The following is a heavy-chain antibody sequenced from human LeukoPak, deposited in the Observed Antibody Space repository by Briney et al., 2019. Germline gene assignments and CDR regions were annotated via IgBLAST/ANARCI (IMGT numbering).Heavy chain of an antibody. J-gene: IGHJ6*03. CDR3: AKDPYSGNYGAYYYYYMDV. CDR2: ITSSSSYI. D-gene: IGHD1-26*01. CDR1: GFTFSSYN. V-gene: IGHV3-21*06. Sequence: PGGSLRLSCAASGFTFSSYNMNWVRQAPGKGLEWVSSITSSSSYIYYADSVKGRFTISRDNAKNSLYLQMDSLRVEDAAEYYCAKDPYSGNYGAYYYYYMDVWGKGTTVTVSS.